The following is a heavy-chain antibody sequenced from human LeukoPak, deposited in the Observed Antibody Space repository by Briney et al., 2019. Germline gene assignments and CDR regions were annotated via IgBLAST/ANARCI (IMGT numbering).Heavy chain of an antibody. Sequence: PSETLSLTCAVYGGSFSGYYWSWIRQPPGKGLEWIGEINHSGSTNYNPSLKGRVTISVDTSKNQFSLKLSSVTAADTAVYYCARGYSSRYYYYYYYMDVWGKGTTVTVSS. V-gene: IGHV4-34*01. CDR2: INHSGST. CDR3: ARGYSSRYYYYYYYMDV. J-gene: IGHJ6*03. CDR1: GGSFSGYY. D-gene: IGHD4-11*01.